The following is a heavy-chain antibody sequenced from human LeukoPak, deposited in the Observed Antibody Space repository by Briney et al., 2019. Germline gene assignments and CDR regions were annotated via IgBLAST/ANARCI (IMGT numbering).Heavy chain of an antibody. D-gene: IGHD3-22*01. V-gene: IGHV3-21*01. Sequence: GGSLRLSCAASGFTFSSYSMNWVRQAPGKGLEWVSSISSSSSYIYYADSVKGRFTISRDNAKNSLYLQLNSLRAEDTAVYYCASDPPGYYYDSSGYRVGDAFDIWGQGTMVTVSS. CDR1: GFTFSSYS. J-gene: IGHJ3*02. CDR2: ISSSSSYI. CDR3: ASDPPGYYYDSSGYRVGDAFDI.